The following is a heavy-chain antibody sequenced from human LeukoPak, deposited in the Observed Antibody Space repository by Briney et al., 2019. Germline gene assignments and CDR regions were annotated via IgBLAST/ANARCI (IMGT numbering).Heavy chain of an antibody. J-gene: IGHJ5*02. Sequence: ASVKVSCKVSGYTLTELSMHWVQQAPGKGLEWMGGFDPEDGETIYAQKFQGRVTMTEDTSTDTAYMELSSLRSEDTAVYYCATGRYQLLYDWFDPWGQGTLVTVSS. CDR3: ATGRYQLLYDWFDP. D-gene: IGHD2-2*02. CDR1: GYTLTELS. V-gene: IGHV1-24*01. CDR2: FDPEDGET.